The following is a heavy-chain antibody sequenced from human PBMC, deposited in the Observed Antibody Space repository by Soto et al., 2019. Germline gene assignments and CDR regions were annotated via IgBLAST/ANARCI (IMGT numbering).Heavy chain of an antibody. CDR2: IFFTGST. CDR1: GGSVSTGNYN. CDR3: ARDGHGMDV. V-gene: IGHV4-61*01. Sequence: SETLSLTCTVSGGSVSTGNYNWSWVRQTPGKVLEWIGNIFFTGSTHYNPSLTSRVTISVDTSKNQFSLELRSVTAADSAVYYCARDGHGMDVWGQGTTVTVSS. J-gene: IGHJ6*02.